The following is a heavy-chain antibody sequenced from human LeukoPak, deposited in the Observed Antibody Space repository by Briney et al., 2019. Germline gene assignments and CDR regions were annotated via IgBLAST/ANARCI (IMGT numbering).Heavy chain of an antibody. D-gene: IGHD3-3*01. CDR3: ASLVQEWSGLGFDL. Sequence: SETLSLTCTVSGFSISSYYWSWVRQPPGKGLEWIGYIYYSGRTNYNASLKSRVNISVETSKNHVSLQLSCVSDGDVSVYYCASLVQEWSGLGFDLWGRGTLVSVSS. J-gene: IGHJ5*02. CDR1: GFSISSYY. CDR2: IYYSGRT. V-gene: IGHV4-59*08.